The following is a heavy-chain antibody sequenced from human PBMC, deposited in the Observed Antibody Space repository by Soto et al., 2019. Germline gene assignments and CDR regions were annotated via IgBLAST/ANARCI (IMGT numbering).Heavy chain of an antibody. Sequence: LRLSCAASGFTVSSNYMSWVRQAPGKGLEWVSVIYSGGSTYYADSVKGRFTISRDNSKNTLYLQMNSLRAEDTAVYYCARDLVGSAYFYWGQGTLVTVSS. CDR1: GFTVSSNY. V-gene: IGHV3-53*01. D-gene: IGHD3-22*01. CDR3: ARDLVGSAYFY. J-gene: IGHJ4*02. CDR2: IYSGGST.